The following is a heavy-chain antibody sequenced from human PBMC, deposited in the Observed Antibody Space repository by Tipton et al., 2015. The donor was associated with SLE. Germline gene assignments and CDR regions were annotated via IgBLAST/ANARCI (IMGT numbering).Heavy chain of an antibody. D-gene: IGHD3-3*01. V-gene: IGHV4-59*01. Sequence: TLSLTCTVSGGSISSYYWSWIRQPPGKGLEWIGYIYYSGSTNYNPSLKSRVTISVDTSKNQFSLKLSSVTAADTAVYYCARVGTIFGVVFYYMDVWGRGTTVTVSS. CDR3: ARVGTIFGVVFYYMDV. CDR1: GGSISSYY. CDR2: IYYSGST. J-gene: IGHJ6*03.